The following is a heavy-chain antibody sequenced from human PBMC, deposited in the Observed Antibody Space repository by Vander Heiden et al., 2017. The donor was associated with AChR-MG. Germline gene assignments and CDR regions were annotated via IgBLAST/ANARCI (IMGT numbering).Heavy chain of an antibody. Sequence: QLQLQESGPGLVKPSETLSLTCIVSGGSISSSSYYGGWIRQPPGKGLEWIGSIYYSESTYYNPSLKSRVTMSVDTSKNQFSLMLSSVAAADTAVYYCARHGYGSGSFVYYYYGMDVWGQGTTVTVSS. CDR3: ARHGYGSGSFVYYYYGMDV. CDR2: IYYSEST. V-gene: IGHV4-39*01. J-gene: IGHJ6*02. CDR1: GGSISSSSYY. D-gene: IGHD3-10*01.